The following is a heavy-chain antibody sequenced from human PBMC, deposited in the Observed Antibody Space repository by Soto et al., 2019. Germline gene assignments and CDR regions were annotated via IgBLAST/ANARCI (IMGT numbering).Heavy chain of an antibody. CDR2: IYYSGST. Sequence: QVQLQESGPGLVKPSETLSLTCTVSGGSVSSGSYYWSWIRQPPGKGLEWIGYIYYSGSTNYNPSLKSRVTISVDTSKNQVSLKLSSVTAADTAVYYCARGRYCTNGVCYLRFDPWGQGTLVTVSS. V-gene: IGHV4-61*01. CDR1: GGSVSSGSYY. D-gene: IGHD2-8*01. CDR3: ARGRYCTNGVCYLRFDP. J-gene: IGHJ5*02.